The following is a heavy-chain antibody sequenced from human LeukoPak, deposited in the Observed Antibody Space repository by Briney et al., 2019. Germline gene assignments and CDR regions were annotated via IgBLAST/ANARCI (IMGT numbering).Heavy chain of an antibody. V-gene: IGHV4-30-4*01. CDR2: IYYSGST. D-gene: IGHD6-13*01. Sequence: SETLSLTCTVSSGSISSGDYYWSWIRQPPGKGLEWIGYIYYSGSTYYNPSLKSRVTISVDTSKNQFSPKLSSVTAADTAVYYCARADIAAAGPFDYWGQGTLVTVSS. J-gene: IGHJ4*02. CDR1: SGSISSGDYY. CDR3: ARADIAAAGPFDY.